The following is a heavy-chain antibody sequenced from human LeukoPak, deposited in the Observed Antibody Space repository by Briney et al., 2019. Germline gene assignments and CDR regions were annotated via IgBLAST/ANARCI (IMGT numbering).Heavy chain of an antibody. V-gene: IGHV4-31*01. CDR1: GASIRTSEDH. CDR2: TSNSDYP. Sequence: PSETLSLTCTVSGASIRTSEDHWTWIRQHPGKGLEWIGYTSNSDYPDSNPSLKSLVTISLDTSKNQFSLKLRSVTAADTAVYYCAREPTQPLRFGEFHPFDNWGQGTLVTVSS. J-gene: IGHJ4*02. D-gene: IGHD3-10*01. CDR3: AREPTQPLRFGEFHPFDN.